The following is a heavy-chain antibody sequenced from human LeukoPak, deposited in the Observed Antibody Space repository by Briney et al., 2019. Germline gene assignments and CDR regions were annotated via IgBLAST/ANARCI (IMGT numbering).Heavy chain of an antibody. CDR1: GGTFSDFP. CDR3: ARDYCSSTSCLFDY. V-gene: IGHV1-2*06. CDR2: INPNSGDT. Sequence: ASVKVSCKASGGTFSDFPINWVRQAPGQGLEWMGRINPNSGDTNYAQKFQGRVTMTRDTSISTAYMELSRLRSDDTAVYYCARDYCSSTSCLFDYWGQGTLVTVSS. J-gene: IGHJ4*02. D-gene: IGHD2-2*01.